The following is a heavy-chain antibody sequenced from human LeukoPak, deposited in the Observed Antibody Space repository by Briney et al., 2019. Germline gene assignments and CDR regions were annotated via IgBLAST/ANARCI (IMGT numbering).Heavy chain of an antibody. V-gene: IGHV3-9*03. Sequence: GGSLRLSCAASGFTFDDYAMHWVRQAPGKGLEWVSGISWNSGSIGYADSVKGRFTISRDNAKNSLYLQMNSLRAEDIALYYRAKGKGYGSGSYNYSDYWGQGTLVTVSS. J-gene: IGHJ4*02. CDR3: AKGKGYGSGSYNYSDY. CDR1: GFTFDDYA. CDR2: ISWNSGSI. D-gene: IGHD3-10*01.